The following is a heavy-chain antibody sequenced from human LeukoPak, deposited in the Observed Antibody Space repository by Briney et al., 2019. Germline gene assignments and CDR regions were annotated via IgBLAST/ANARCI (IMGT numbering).Heavy chain of an antibody. CDR3: ARVKGDSSGFDY. CDR2: INPNSGGT. CDR1: GYTFTGYY. D-gene: IGHD3-22*01. J-gene: IGHJ4*02. Sequence: GALVKVSCKASGYTFTGYYMHWVRQAPGQGLEWMGWINPNSGGTNYAQKFQGRVTMTRDTSISTAYMELSRLRSDDTAVYYCARVKGDSSGFDYWGQGTLVTVSS. V-gene: IGHV1-2*02.